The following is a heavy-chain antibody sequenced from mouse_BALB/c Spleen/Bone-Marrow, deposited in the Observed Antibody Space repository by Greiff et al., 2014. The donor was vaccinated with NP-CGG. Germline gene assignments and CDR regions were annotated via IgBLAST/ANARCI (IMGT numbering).Heavy chain of an antibody. CDR2: IHLYNGDT. CDR1: GFSFTDYF. J-gene: IGHJ4*01. CDR3: GRYGYDAMDF. D-gene: IGHD1-1*02. V-gene: IGHV1-37*01. Sequence: VQLQQSGPELVKPGASVKLSCRASGFSFTDYFINWVKQSHGKSLEWIGRIHLYNGDTFYNQKFKVKATLTVDKSSNTARMELLSLTSEDSAVYYCGRYGYDAMDFWGQGTSVTVSS.